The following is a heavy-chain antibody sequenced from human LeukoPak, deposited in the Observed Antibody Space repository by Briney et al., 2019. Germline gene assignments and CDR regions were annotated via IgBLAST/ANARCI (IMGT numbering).Heavy chain of an antibody. D-gene: IGHD5-12*01. V-gene: IGHV3-23*01. Sequence: VRSLRLSGAASEFTLSFYAMTWVRQAPGRGLKCVSGISPSGAKTLYADSVKGRFTVSRDNSKNTLYLQMNSLRVEDTAVYYCAKDRRGYSGYGYDYYGLDVWGRGSTVTVSS. CDR3: AKDRRGYSGYGYDYYGLDV. J-gene: IGHJ6*02. CDR1: EFTLSFYA. CDR2: ISPSGAKT.